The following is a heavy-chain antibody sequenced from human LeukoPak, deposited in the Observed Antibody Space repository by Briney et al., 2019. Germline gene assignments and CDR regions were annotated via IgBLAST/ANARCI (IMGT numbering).Heavy chain of an antibody. J-gene: IGHJ4*02. CDR1: GFTFSSYA. V-gene: IGHV3-23*01. Sequence: GGSLRLSCAASGFTFSSYAMRWVRQAPGKGLEWVSAISGSGGSTYYADSVKGRFTISRDNSKNTLYLQMNSLRAEDTAVYYCAKSGIPLVGASRNDYWGQGTLVTVSS. CDR3: AKSGIPLVGASRNDY. D-gene: IGHD1-26*01. CDR2: ISGSGGST.